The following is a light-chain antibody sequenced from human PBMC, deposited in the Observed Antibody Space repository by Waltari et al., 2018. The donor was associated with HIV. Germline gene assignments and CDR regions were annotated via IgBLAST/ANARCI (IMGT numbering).Light chain of an antibody. CDR3: QSFDSRLSGLG. V-gene: IGLV1-40*01. CDR2: GNQ. CDR1: SSNIGAGYD. J-gene: IGLJ2*01. Sequence: QSVLTQPPSVSGAPGQRVTISCTGSSSNIGAGYDVHWYQQLPGPAPKRPIHGNQHQFSGGPDGCAGSKSGTSASLAITGLQAEDEADYYCQSFDSRLSGLGFGGGTKLTVL.